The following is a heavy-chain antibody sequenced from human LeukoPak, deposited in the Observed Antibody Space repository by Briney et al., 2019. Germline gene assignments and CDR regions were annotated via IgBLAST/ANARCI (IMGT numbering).Heavy chain of an antibody. J-gene: IGHJ4*02. CDR2: IYPYTGAT. CDR3: ARDGPAQMVDFDY. CDR1: GYTFTSYY. V-gene: IGHV1-2*02. Sequence: GSVTVSCKASGYTFTSYYMHWVRQAPGQGLECMGWIYPYTGATHYAQKFQGRVAMTRDTSISTAYMELSRLRPDDTAVYYCARDGPAQMVDFDYWGQGTLVTVSS. D-gene: IGHD3-10*01.